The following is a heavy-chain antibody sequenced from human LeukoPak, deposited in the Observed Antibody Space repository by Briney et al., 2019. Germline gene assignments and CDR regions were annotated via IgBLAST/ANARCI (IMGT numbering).Heavy chain of an antibody. J-gene: IGHJ4*02. CDR2: IDSSGGYM. CDR1: GFTFSSYW. Sequence: GGSLRLSCAASGFTFSSYWMHWVRQAPGKGPVWVSSIDSSGGYMFYADSVKGRFIISRDNTKDSLYLQMNSLRVEDTAVYYCLRGDRRDYWGQGTLVTVSS. CDR3: LRGDRRDY. V-gene: IGHV3-21*06.